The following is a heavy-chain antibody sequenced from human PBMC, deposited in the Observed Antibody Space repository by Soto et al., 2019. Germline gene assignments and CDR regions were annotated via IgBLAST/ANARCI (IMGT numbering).Heavy chain of an antibody. Sequence: ASVKVSCESSGYTFTSYDINWVRQATGQGLEWMGWMNPNSGNTGYAQKFQGRVTMTRNTSISTAYMELSSLRSEDTAVYYCAREQGYSSSSPYYYYGMDVWGQGTTVTVSS. V-gene: IGHV1-8*01. CDR2: MNPNSGNT. D-gene: IGHD6-6*01. CDR3: AREQGYSSSSPYYYYGMDV. J-gene: IGHJ6*02. CDR1: GYTFTSYD.